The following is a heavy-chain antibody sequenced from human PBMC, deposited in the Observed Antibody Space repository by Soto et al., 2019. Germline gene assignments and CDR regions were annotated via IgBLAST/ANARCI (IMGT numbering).Heavy chain of an antibody. CDR3: ARDRGAARREYFLRF. V-gene: IGHV1-69*14. CDR1: GGSFSSYV. CDR2: VIPALGTA. J-gene: IGHJ4*02. Sequence: QVQLVQSGAEVKKPGSSVKVSCKTSGGSFSSYVISWVRQAPGLGLEYMGGVIPALGTANYAQKFQGRVTISADKSTSTAYMELNSLTSADTAVYYCARDRGAARREYFLRFWGQGTLVTVSS. D-gene: IGHD6-6*01.